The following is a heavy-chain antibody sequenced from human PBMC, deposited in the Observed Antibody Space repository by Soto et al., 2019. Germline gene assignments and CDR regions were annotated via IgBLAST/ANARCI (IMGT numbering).Heavy chain of an antibody. V-gene: IGHV1-3*01. J-gene: IGHJ4*02. D-gene: IGHD5-18*01. Sequence: ASVKVSCKASGYTFTSYAMHWVRQAPGQRLEWMGWINAGNGNTKYSQKFQGRVTITRDTSASTAYMELSSLRSEDTAVYYCARSIQLWYPLFARWGQGTLVPVSS. CDR1: GYTFTSYA. CDR3: ARSIQLWYPLFAR. CDR2: INAGNGNT.